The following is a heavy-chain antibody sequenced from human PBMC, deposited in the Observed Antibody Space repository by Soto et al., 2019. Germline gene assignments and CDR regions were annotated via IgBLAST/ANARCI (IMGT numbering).Heavy chain of an antibody. Sequence: PGGSLRLSCAASGFAFSDYYMSWIRQAPGKGLEWVSYISSSSSYTNYADSVKGRFTISRDNAKNSLYLQMNSLRAEDTAVYYCARVRFYDSSGYYLRAGAFDIWGQGTMVTVSS. J-gene: IGHJ3*02. V-gene: IGHV3-11*03. CDR2: ISSSSSYT. D-gene: IGHD3-22*01. CDR1: GFAFSDYY. CDR3: ARVRFYDSSGYYLRAGAFDI.